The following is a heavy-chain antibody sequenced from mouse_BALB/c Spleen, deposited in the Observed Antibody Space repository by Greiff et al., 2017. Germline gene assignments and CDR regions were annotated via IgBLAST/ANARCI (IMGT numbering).Heavy chain of an antibody. CDR3: ARGGNYVRFDV. D-gene: IGHD2-1*01. Sequence: QVQLKESGAELAKPGASVKMSCKASGYTFTSYWMHWVKQRPGQGLEWIGYINPSTGYTEYNQKFKDKATLTADKSSSTAYMQLSSLTSEDSAVYYFARGGNYVRFDVWGAGTTVTVSS. V-gene: IGHV1-7*01. J-gene: IGHJ1*01. CDR1: GYTFTSYW. CDR2: INPSTGYT.